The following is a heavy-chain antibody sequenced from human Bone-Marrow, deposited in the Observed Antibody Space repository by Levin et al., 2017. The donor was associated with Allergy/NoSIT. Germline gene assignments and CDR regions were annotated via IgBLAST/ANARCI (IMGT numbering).Heavy chain of an antibody. CDR1: GFSLTTYGVG. Sequence: KWSGPTLVKPTQTLTLTCSFSGFSLTTYGVGVGWIRQPPGKALECLAVIYWDDDKRYSPSLKSRLTITKDPSKNQVVLTMTNVDPMDTATYYCAHGIPNALDVWGQGTTITVSS. D-gene: IGHD2-21*01. CDR2: IYWDDDK. J-gene: IGHJ3*01. V-gene: IGHV2-5*02. CDR3: AHGIPNALDV.